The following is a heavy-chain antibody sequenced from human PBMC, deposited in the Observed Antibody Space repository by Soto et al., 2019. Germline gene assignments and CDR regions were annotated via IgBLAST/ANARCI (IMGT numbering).Heavy chain of an antibody. D-gene: IGHD2-2*01. CDR1: GYTFTSYD. Sequence: QVQLVQSGAEVKKPGASVKVSCKASGYTFTSYDINWVRQATGQGLEWMGWMNPNSGNTGYAQKFQGRVTMTRNTSISTAYMELSRLRSEDTAVYYCSRDVLVPAATDYYYYGMDVWGQGTTVTVSS. V-gene: IGHV1-8*01. J-gene: IGHJ6*02. CDR3: SRDVLVPAATDYYYYGMDV. CDR2: MNPNSGNT.